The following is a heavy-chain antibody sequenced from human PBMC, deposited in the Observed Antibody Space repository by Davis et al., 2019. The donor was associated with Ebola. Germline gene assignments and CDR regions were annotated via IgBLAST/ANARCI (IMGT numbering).Heavy chain of an antibody. V-gene: IGHV4-34*01. D-gene: IGHD5-24*01. J-gene: IGHJ5*02. CDR3: ARGVEMATIDIDT. CDR2: VNSSGST. Sequence: SETLSLTCAVDGGSFSGYYWSWIRQSPGRGLEWIGEVNSSGSTNYSPSLKSRVTISVDRSTNQLSLQLSSMTAADTAVYYCARGVEMATIDIDTWGQGTLVTVSS. CDR1: GGSFSGYY.